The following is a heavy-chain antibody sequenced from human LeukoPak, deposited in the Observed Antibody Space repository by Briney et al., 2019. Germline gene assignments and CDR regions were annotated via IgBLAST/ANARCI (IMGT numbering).Heavy chain of an antibody. V-gene: IGHV1-69*01. D-gene: IGHD2-15*01. CDR2: IIPIFGTA. J-gene: IGHJ2*01. CDR1: GGTFSSYA. Sequence: SVKVSCKASGGTFSSYAISWVRQAPGQGLEWMGGIIPIFGTANYAQKFQGRVTITADESTSTAYMELSSLRSEDTAVYYCARPYCSGGDCLRYFDLWGRGTLITVSS. CDR3: ARPYCSGGDCLRYFDL.